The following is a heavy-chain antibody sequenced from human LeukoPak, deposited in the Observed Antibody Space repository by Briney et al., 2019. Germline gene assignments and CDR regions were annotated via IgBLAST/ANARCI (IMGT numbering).Heavy chain of an antibody. CDR1: GFNFGIYG. CDR2: MWDDGTNE. J-gene: IGHJ6*02. CDR3: ARDFTSSSGWYQEYYYYYGMDV. Sequence: QAGGSLRLSCTASGFNFGIYGMHWVRQAPGKGLEWVAVMWDDGTNEYYVESVKGRFTISRDNGKNSLYLQMNSLRAEDTAVYYCARDFTSSSGWYQEYYYYYGMDVWGQGTTVTVSS. V-gene: IGHV3-33*01. D-gene: IGHD6-19*01.